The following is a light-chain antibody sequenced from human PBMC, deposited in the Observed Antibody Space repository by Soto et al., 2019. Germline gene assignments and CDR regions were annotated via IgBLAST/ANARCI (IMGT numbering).Light chain of an antibody. J-gene: IGKJ1*01. CDR1: QSISSW. CDR3: QQYNSYSPT. Sequence: DIQMTQSPSTLSASVGDRVTITCRASQSISSWLAWYQQKPGKAPKLLIYDASSLESGVPSRFSGSGSGTEFTLTISSLQPDDFATYYCQQYNSYSPTVGQGTKVELK. V-gene: IGKV1-5*01. CDR2: DAS.